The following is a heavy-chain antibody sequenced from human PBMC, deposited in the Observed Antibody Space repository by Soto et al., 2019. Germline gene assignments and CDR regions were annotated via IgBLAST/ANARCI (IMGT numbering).Heavy chain of an antibody. D-gene: IGHD3-9*01. V-gene: IGHV3-7*03. CDR2: IKQDGSEK. Sequence: GGSLRLSCAASGFTFSSYWMSWVRQAPGKGLEWVANIKQDGSEKYYVDSVKGRFTISRDNAKNSLYLQMNSLRAEDTAVYYCARALFVGDILTGYYYSDYWGQGTLVTVSS. J-gene: IGHJ4*02. CDR1: GFTFSSYW. CDR3: ARALFVGDILTGYYYSDY.